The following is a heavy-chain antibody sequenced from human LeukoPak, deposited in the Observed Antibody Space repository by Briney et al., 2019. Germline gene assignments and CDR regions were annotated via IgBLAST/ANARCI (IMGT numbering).Heavy chain of an antibody. V-gene: IGHV3-7*01. Sequence: GGSLRLSCAASGFTFSSYWMSWVRQAPGKGLEWVANIKQDGSEKYYVDSVKGRFTISRDNSKNTLYLQMNSLRPEDTAVYYCAKDRPTSGYWYFAHWGQGTLITVSS. J-gene: IGHJ4*02. CDR3: AKDRPTSGYWYFAH. CDR1: GFTFSSYW. CDR2: IKQDGSEK. D-gene: IGHD3-22*01.